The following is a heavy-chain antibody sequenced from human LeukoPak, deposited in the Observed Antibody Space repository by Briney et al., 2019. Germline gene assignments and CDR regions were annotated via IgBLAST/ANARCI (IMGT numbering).Heavy chain of an antibody. D-gene: IGHD4-17*01. CDR2: IYYSGST. CDR3: ARGVEQEGYGDYGWFDP. V-gene: IGHV4-59*12. CDR1: GGSISTYF. Sequence: SETLSLTCTVSGGSISTYFWNWIRQPAGKGLEWIGYIYYSGSTYYNPSLKSRVTISVDTSKNQFSLKLSSVTAADTAVYYCARGVEQEGYGDYGWFDPWGQGTLVTVSS. J-gene: IGHJ5*02.